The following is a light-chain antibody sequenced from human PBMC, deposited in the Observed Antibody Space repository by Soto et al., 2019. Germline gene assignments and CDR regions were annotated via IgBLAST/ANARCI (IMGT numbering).Light chain of an antibody. V-gene: IGLV1-44*01. CDR2: SNY. CDR1: SSNIGSKT. Sequence: QSVLTQPPSASGTPGQRVTISCSGSSSNIGSKTVNWYQQLPGTAPKLLIYSNYQRPSGVPDRFSGSKSGTSAPLAISGLQSEDEADYYCSAWDASLNGFVFGTGTKVPVL. J-gene: IGLJ1*01. CDR3: SAWDASLNGFV.